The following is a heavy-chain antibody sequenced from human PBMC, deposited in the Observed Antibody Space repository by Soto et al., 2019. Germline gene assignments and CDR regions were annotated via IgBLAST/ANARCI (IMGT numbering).Heavy chain of an antibody. J-gene: IGHJ4*02. D-gene: IGHD3-22*01. CDR1: GVSFIRYA. CDR3: ARETYYDSSGNYFDY. CDR2: INGANGYT. V-gene: IGHV1-3*01. Sequence: QVQLVQSGAEVKKSGASVKVSCQTFGVSFIRYAIHWVRQAPGQRLEWMGWINGANGYTKYAQKFHGRVTFTRDAAASSAYMELSSLRSEDTAVYYCARETYYDSSGNYFDYWGQGTLVTVSS.